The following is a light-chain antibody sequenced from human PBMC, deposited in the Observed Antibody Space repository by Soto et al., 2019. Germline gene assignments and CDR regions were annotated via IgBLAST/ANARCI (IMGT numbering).Light chain of an antibody. V-gene: IGLV2-8*01. J-gene: IGLJ1*01. Sequence: QSALTQPPSASGSPGQSVTISCTGSSSDVGGYDYVSWYQQHPGKAPQLLIYEVTKRPSGVPDRFSGSKSGNTASLTVSGLQAEDEADYYCSSYAGTSIFYVFGGGTKVTVL. CDR3: SSYAGTSIFYV. CDR1: SSDVGGYDY. CDR2: EVT.